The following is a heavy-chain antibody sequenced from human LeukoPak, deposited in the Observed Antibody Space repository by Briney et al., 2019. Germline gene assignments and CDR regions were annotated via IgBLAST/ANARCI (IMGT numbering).Heavy chain of an antibody. CDR1: GGSISSSSYY. CDR2: IYYSGST. J-gene: IGHJ6*03. CDR3: ARGLSRRAYYYMDV. V-gene: IGHV4-39*01. Sequence: SETLSLTCTVSGGSISSSSYYWGWIRQPPGKGLEWIGSIYYSGSTYYNPSLKSRVTISVDTSKNQFSLKLSSVTAADTAVYYCARGLSRRAYYYMDVWGKGTTVTVSS.